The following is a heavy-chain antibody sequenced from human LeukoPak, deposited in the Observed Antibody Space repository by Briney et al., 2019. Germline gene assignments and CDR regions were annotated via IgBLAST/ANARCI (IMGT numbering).Heavy chain of an antibody. D-gene: IGHD1-14*01. CDR1: GYTFTASY. CDR3: ARSWYGMGV. V-gene: IGHV1-2*06. Sequence: ASVKVSYKASGYTFTASYMQWARQAPGQGLEWMGRINPSNGDTEYEQKFQGRVTMTRDTSISTVYMELSRLTSDDTAVYYCARSWYGMGVWGQGTTVTVSS. CDR2: INPSNGDT. J-gene: IGHJ6*02.